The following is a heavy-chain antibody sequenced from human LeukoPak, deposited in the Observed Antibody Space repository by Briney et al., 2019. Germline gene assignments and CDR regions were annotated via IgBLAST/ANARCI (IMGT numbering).Heavy chain of an antibody. CDR2: ISGSGGST. CDR3: ANGLAAAGYFDY. J-gene: IGHJ4*02. Sequence: QSGGSLRLSCAASGFTFSSYAMSWVRQAPGKGLEWVSAISGSGGSTYYADSVKGRFTISRDNSKNTLYLQMNSLRAEDTAVYYCANGLAAAGYFDYWGQGILVTVSS. CDR1: GFTFSSYA. V-gene: IGHV3-23*01. D-gene: IGHD6-13*01.